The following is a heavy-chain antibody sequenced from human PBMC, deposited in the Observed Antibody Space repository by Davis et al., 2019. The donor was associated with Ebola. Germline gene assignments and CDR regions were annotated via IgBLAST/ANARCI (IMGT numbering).Heavy chain of an antibody. J-gene: IGHJ4*02. Sequence: PGGSLRLSCAASGFTFTNAWMTWVRQAPGKGLEWVGRIKSKTDGGTTDYGAPVKGRFTISRDNTKNSLFLQMNSLRAEDTAVYYCAKSQFWTPYYFDYWGQGTLVTVSS. V-gene: IGHV3-15*01. CDR2: IKSKTDGGTT. D-gene: IGHD3/OR15-3a*01. CDR1: GFTFTNAW. CDR3: AKSQFWTPYYFDY.